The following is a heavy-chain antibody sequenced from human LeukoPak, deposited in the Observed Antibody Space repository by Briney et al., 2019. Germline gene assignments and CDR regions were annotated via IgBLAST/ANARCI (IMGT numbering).Heavy chain of an antibody. Sequence: SVKVSCKASGYTFTNYDVNWVRQAPGQGLEWMGGIIPIFATTNYAQKFQGRVTITRDTSASTAYMELSSLRSEDTAVYYCARGGRDGYNFEDWGQGTLVTVSS. D-gene: IGHD5-24*01. CDR3: ARGGRDGYNFED. J-gene: IGHJ4*02. CDR2: IIPIFATT. V-gene: IGHV1-69*05. CDR1: GYTFTNYD.